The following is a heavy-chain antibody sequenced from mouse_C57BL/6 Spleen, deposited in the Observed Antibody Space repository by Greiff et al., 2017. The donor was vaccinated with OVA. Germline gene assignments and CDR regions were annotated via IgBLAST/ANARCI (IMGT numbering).Heavy chain of an antibody. CDR3: ARTNGSRVWYFDV. CDR2: INPSNGGT. Sequence: QVHVKQPGTELVKPGASVKLSCKASGYTFTSYWMHWVKQRPGQGLEWIGNINPSNGGTNYNEKFKSKATLTVDKSSSTAYMQLSSLTSEDSAVYYCARTNGSRVWYFDVWGTGTTVTVSS. CDR1: GYTFTSYW. J-gene: IGHJ1*03. V-gene: IGHV1-53*01. D-gene: IGHD1-1*01.